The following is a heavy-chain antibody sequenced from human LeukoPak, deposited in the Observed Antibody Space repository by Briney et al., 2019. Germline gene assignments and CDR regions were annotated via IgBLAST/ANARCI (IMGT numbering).Heavy chain of an antibody. J-gene: IGHJ4*02. D-gene: IGHD5-18*01. V-gene: IGHV1-69*06. Sequence: ASVKVSCKASGGTFSSYAISWVRQAPGQELEWMGGIIPIFGTANYAQKFQGRVTITADKSTSTAYMELSSLRSEDTAVYYCATRGYTAIFDYWGQGTLVTVSS. CDR1: GGTFSSYA. CDR3: ATRGYTAIFDY. CDR2: IIPIFGTA.